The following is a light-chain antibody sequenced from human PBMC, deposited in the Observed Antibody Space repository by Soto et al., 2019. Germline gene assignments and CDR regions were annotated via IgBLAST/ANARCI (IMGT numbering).Light chain of an antibody. CDR1: QSVSSSY. J-gene: IGKJ1*01. Sequence: EIVCTESPVTLSLSPGERATLSCRASQSVSSSYLAWYQQKPGQAPRLLIYGAYSRATGIPDRFSGSGFGTDFTLTISSLQPDDFATYYCQQYNTYSRTFGQGTQVDI. CDR3: QQYNTYSRT. V-gene: IGKV3-20*01. CDR2: GAY.